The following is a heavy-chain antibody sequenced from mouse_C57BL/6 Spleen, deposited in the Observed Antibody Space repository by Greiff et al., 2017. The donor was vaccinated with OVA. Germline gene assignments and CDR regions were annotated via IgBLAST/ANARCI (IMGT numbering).Heavy chain of an antibody. Sequence: LVESGAELVRPGASVKLSCKASGYTFTDYYINWVKQRPGQGLEWIARIYPGSGNAYCNEKFKGKATLTAEKSSSTAYMQLSSLTSEDSAVYFCARGTTVVATDYWGQGTTLTVSS. CDR1: GYTFTDYY. CDR2: IYPGSGNA. V-gene: IGHV1-76*01. D-gene: IGHD1-1*01. J-gene: IGHJ2*01. CDR3: ARGTTVVATDY.